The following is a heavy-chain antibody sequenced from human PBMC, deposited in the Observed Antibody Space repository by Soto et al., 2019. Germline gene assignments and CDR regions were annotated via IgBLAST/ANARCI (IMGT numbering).Heavy chain of an antibody. D-gene: IGHD2-15*01. J-gene: IGHJ4*02. Sequence: GPVKVSCKASGYTFTSYDINWVRQATGQGLEWMGWMNPNSGNTGYAQKFQGRVTMTRNTSISTAYMELSSLRSEDTAVYYCARDGGGTEDKDYWGQGTLVTVSS. CDR3: ARDGGGTEDKDY. CDR1: GYTFTSYD. CDR2: MNPNSGNT. V-gene: IGHV1-8*01.